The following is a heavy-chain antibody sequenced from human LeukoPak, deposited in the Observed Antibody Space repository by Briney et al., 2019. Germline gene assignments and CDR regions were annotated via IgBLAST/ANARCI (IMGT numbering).Heavy chain of an antibody. Sequence: GGSLRLSCAASGFTVSSNYMSWVRQAPGKGLEWVSVIYSGGSTYYADSVKGRFTISRDNSKNTLYLQMNSLRAEDTAVYYCASSPTTYDSSGVTLDYWGQGTLVTVSS. J-gene: IGHJ4*02. CDR3: ASSPTTYDSSGVTLDY. CDR2: IYSGGST. CDR1: GFTVSSNY. V-gene: IGHV3-66*01. D-gene: IGHD3-22*01.